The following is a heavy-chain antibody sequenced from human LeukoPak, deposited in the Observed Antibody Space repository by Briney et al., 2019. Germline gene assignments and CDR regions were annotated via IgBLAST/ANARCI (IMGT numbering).Heavy chain of an antibody. V-gene: IGHV4-61*01. J-gene: IGHJ4*02. CDR1: GGSVSSGSYY. CDR2: IYYSGST. CDR3: AGETGYYFDY. Sequence: PSETLSLTCTVSGGSVSSGSYYWSWIRQPPGKGLEWIGYIYYSGSTNYNPSPKSRVTISVDTSKNQFSLKLSSVTAADTAVYYCAGETGYYFDYWGQGTLVTVSS.